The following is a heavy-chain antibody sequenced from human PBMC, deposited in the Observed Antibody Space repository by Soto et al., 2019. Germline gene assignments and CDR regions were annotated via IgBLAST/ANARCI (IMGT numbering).Heavy chain of an antibody. J-gene: IGHJ3*02. Sequence: SLRLSCAASGFIFSDHYMDWVRQAPGKGLEWVGRIRNKANSYTTEYAASVKGRFTISRDDSKASLFLRMNSLKTEDTAVYYCARGAYYYDSSGYNYSDAFDMWGKGTMVTVS. CDR3: ARGAYYYDSSGYNYSDAFDM. V-gene: IGHV3-72*01. D-gene: IGHD3-22*01. CDR2: IRNKANSYTT. CDR1: GFIFSDHY.